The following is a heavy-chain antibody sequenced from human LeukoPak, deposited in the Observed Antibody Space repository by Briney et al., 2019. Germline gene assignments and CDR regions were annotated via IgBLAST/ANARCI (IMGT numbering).Heavy chain of an antibody. CDR3: SRDLAWGPADY. CDR1: GDSVSSNSAA. Sequence: SQTLSLTCAISGDSVSSNSAAWGWIRQSPSRGLEWLGRTYYRSGWYNDYAFSLISRITISPDSSKNQVSLQLSSVTPEDTAVYYCSRDLAWGPADYWGQGTLVTVSS. V-gene: IGHV6-1*01. CDR2: TYYRSGWYN. J-gene: IGHJ4*02. D-gene: IGHD7-27*01.